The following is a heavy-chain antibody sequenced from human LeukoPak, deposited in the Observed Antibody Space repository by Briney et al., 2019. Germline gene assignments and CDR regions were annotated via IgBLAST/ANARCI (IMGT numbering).Heavy chain of an antibody. CDR1: GFTFSSYW. J-gene: IGHJ6*02. CDR2: IKQDGSEK. V-gene: IGHV3-7*01. CDR3: ARESFADTAIIFSDYYYYGMDV. D-gene: IGHD5-18*01. Sequence: GGSLRLSCAASGFTFSSYWMSWLRQAPGKGLEWVANIKQDGSEKYYVDSVKGRFTISRDNAKNSLYLQMNSLRAEDTAVYYCARESFADTAIIFSDYYYYGMDVWGQGTTVTVSS.